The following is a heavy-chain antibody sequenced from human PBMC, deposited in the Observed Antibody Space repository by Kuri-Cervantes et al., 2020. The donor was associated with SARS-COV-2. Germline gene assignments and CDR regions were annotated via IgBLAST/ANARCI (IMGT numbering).Heavy chain of an antibody. D-gene: IGHD5-18*01. CDR1: GFTFSGHW. J-gene: IGHJ4*02. V-gene: IGHV3-23*01. CDR3: AKGVQLWSCWDY. Sequence: GESLKISCAASGFTFSGHWIHWVRQAPGKGLEWVSAISGSGGSTYYADSVKGRFTISRDNSKNTLYLQMNSLRAEDTAVYYCAKGVQLWSCWDYWGQGTLVTVSS. CDR2: ISGSGGST.